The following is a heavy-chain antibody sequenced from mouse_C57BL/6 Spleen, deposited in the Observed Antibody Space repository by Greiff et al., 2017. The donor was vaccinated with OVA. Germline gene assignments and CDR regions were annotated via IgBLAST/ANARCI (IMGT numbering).Heavy chain of an antibody. J-gene: IGHJ4*01. Sequence: VQLQQSGAELVRPGASVKLSCQASGYTFTDYYINWVKQRPGQGLEWIARIYPGSGNTYYNEKFKGKATLTAEKSSSTAYMQLSSLTSEDSAVYFCARDGKNAMDDWGQGTSVTVSS. CDR3: ARDGKNAMDD. V-gene: IGHV1-76*01. D-gene: IGHD2-1*01. CDR2: IYPGSGNT. CDR1: GYTFTDYY.